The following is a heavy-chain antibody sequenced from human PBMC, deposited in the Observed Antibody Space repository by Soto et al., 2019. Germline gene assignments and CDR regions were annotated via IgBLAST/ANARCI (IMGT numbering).Heavy chain of an antibody. J-gene: IGHJ4*02. CDR1: GFIFNNYA. CDR3: AKALVPALTAKFGY. D-gene: IGHD5-18*01. Sequence: LRLSCAASGFIFNNYAMTWVRQAPGKGLEWVSTVTASGGGTFYANSVKGRFTISRDNSRNTLHLQMSSLRVEDTALYYCAKALVPALTAKFGYWGQGTLVTVTS. V-gene: IGHV3-23*01. CDR2: VTASGGGT.